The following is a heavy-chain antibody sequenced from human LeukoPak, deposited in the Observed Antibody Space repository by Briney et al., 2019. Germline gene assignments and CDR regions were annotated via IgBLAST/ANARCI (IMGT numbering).Heavy chain of an antibody. J-gene: IGHJ5*02. CDR1: GFTFSDYY. V-gene: IGHV3-11*01. Sequence: GGSLRLSCAASGFTFSDYYMSWIRQAPGKGLEWVSYTSSSGSTIYYADSVKGRFTISRDNAKNSLYLQMHSLRAEATAVCYCARDPIAAAGIRARWFDPWGQGTLVTVSS. CDR2: TSSSGSTI. D-gene: IGHD6-13*01. CDR3: ARDPIAAAGIRARWFDP.